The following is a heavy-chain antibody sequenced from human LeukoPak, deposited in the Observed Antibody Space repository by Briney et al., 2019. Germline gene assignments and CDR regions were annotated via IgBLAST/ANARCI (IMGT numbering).Heavy chain of an antibody. CDR1: GGSISSSSYY. CDR3: ARDAPAASRTYFDY. V-gene: IGHV4-39*07. D-gene: IGHD2-2*01. J-gene: IGHJ4*02. Sequence: SETLSLTCTVFGGSISSSSYYWGWIRQPPGKGLEWIGSIYYSGSTYYNPSLKSRVTISVDTSKNQFSLKLSSVTAADTAVYYCARDAPAASRTYFDYWGQGTLVTVSS. CDR2: IYYSGST.